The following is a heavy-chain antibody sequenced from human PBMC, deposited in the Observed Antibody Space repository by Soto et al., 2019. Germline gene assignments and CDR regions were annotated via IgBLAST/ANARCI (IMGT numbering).Heavy chain of an antibody. V-gene: IGHV3-74*01. CDR1: GFTSSNYW. Sequence: GGSLRLSCAASGFTSSNYWMHWVRQEPGKGLVWVSRINSDGSSTNYADSVKGRFTTSRDNAKNTLYLQMNSLRAEDTAVYYCARDVYHGYSYYMDVWGKGTTVTVSS. CDR3: ARDVYHGYSYYMDV. D-gene: IGHD5-18*01. CDR2: INSDGSST. J-gene: IGHJ6*03.